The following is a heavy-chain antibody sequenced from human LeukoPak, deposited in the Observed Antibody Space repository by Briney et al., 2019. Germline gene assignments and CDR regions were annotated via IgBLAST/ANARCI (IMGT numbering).Heavy chain of an antibody. D-gene: IGHD3-22*01. Sequence: AGGSLRLSCAASGFTISSYSLNWVRQAPGKGLEWVSSISSSSYIYYADSVKGRFTTSRDNAKNSLYLQMNSLRAEDTAVYYCARHYDSNSYGPGYWGQGTLVTVSS. V-gene: IGHV3-21*01. J-gene: IGHJ4*02. CDR1: GFTISSYS. CDR3: ARHYDSNSYGPGY. CDR2: ISSSSYI.